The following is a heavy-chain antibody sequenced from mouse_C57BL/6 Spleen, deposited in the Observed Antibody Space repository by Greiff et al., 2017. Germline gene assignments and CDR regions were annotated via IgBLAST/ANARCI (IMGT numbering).Heavy chain of an antibody. V-gene: IGHV5-9-1*02. J-gene: IGHJ2*01. CDR2: ISSGGDYI. CDR3: TREDGYYFDY. D-gene: IGHD2-3*01. CDR1: GFTFSSYA. Sequence: EVKLVESGEGLVKPGGSLKLSCAASGFTFSSYAMSWVRQTPEKRLEWVAYISSGGDYIYYADTVKGRFTISRDNARNTLYLQLSSLKSEDTAMYYCTREDGYYFDYWGQGTTLTVSS.